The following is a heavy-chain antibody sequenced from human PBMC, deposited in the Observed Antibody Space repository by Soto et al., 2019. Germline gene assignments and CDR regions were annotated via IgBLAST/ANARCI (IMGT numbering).Heavy chain of an antibody. CDR2: FDPEDGET. D-gene: IGHD1-7*01. CDR3: ATDRTGTTFFDP. Sequence: ASVKVSCKVSGYTLTDLSMHWVRQAPGKGLEWMGGFDPEDGETIYAQKFQGRVTMTEDTSTDTAYMELSSLRSEDTAVYYCATDRTGTTFFDPWGQGTLVTVSS. V-gene: IGHV1-24*01. J-gene: IGHJ5*02. CDR1: GYTLTDLS.